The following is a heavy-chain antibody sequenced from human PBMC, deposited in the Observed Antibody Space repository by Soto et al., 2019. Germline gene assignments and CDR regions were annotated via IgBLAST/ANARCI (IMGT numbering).Heavy chain of an antibody. Sequence: SETLSLTCTVSGGSISSYYWSWIRQPPGKGLEWIGYIYSSGSTYYNPSLNSRVTVSVDTSKNQFSLKVTSVTAADTAVYYCARLYGYCIRNSCHGHYAMDVWGQGTTVTVSS. CDR1: GGSISSYY. CDR2: IYSSGST. CDR3: ARLYGYCIRNSCHGHYAMDV. V-gene: IGHV4-59*04. D-gene: IGHD2-2*01. J-gene: IGHJ6*02.